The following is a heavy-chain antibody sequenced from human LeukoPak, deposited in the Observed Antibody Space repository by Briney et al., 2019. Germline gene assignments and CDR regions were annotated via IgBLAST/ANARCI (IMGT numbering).Heavy chain of an antibody. CDR3: AGGRSSSWYSFLDY. D-gene: IGHD6-13*01. Sequence: SETLSLTCTVSGGSISTYYWSWIRQPPGKGLEWIGHIYYSGSTNYNPSLTSRVTMSVDTSKNQFSLRLSSVTAADTAVYYCAGGRSSSWYSFLDYWGQGPLVTVSS. J-gene: IGHJ4*02. V-gene: IGHV4-59*01. CDR1: GGSISTYY. CDR2: IYYSGST.